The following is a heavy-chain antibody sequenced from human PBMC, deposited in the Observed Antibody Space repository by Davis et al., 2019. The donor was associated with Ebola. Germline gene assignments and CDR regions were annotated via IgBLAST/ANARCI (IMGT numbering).Heavy chain of an antibody. D-gene: IGHD4-11*01. CDR2: VYPGDSDP. J-gene: IGHJ4*02. Sequence: GESLKISCQASGYSFSSHWIGWVRQKPGKGLEWMGIVYPGDSDPVYSPSFQGQVTISADKSISTAYLQWSSLKASDTAMYYCARTRGATVTPTDYWGQGTLVTVSS. CDR1: GYSFSSHW. CDR3: ARTRGATVTPTDY. V-gene: IGHV5-51*01.